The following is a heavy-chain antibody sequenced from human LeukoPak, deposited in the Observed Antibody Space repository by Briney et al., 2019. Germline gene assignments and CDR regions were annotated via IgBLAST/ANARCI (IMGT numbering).Heavy chain of an antibody. D-gene: IGHD2-15*01. J-gene: IGHJ4*02. V-gene: IGHV3-30*18. CDR2: ISYDGSNK. Sequence: GGSLRLSCAASGFTFSSCGMHWVRQAPGKGLEWVAFISYDGSNKYYADSVKGRFTISRDNFKNSLYLQMNSLRAEDTAVYCCAKGRRVYCSGGSCSGLDYWGQGTLVTVSS. CDR3: AKGRRVYCSGGSCSGLDY. CDR1: GFTFSSCG.